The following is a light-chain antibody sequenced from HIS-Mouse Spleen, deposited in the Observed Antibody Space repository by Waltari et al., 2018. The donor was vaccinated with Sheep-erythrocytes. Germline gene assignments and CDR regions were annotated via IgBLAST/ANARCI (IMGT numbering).Light chain of an antibody. Sequence: EIVLTQSPATLSLSPGQRATLSCRASQSVSSYLAWYQQKPGQAPRLLISGASNRGTGIPARFSGSGSGTDFTLTISRLEPEDFAVYYCQQRSNWYTFGQGTKLEIK. CDR1: QSVSSY. CDR3: QQRSNWYT. CDR2: GAS. J-gene: IGKJ2*01. V-gene: IGKV3-11*01.